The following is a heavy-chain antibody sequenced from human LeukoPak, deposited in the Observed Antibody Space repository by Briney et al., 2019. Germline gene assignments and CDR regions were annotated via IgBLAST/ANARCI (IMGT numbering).Heavy chain of an antibody. CDR2: INPNSGGT. Sequence: ASVKVSCKASGYTFTGYYMHWVRQAPGQGLEWMGWINPNSGGTNYAQKFQGRVTMTRDTSISTAYMELSRLRSEDTAVYYCATVPPLGDYYFDYWGQGTLVTVSS. V-gene: IGHV1-2*02. CDR1: GYTFTGYY. CDR3: ATVPPLGDYYFDY. J-gene: IGHJ4*02. D-gene: IGHD3-16*01.